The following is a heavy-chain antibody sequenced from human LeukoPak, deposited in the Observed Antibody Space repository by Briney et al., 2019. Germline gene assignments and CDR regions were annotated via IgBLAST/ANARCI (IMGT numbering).Heavy chain of an antibody. J-gene: IGHJ4*02. CDR2: INHSAST. CDR3: ARGGVFYYGSGSYSY. Sequence: SQTLSLTCAVYGGSFSGYCWSWIRQPPGKGLEWIGEINHSASTNNNPSLKSRVTISVDTSKNQFSLKLSSVTAADTAVYYCARGGVFYYGSGSYSYWGQGTLVTVSS. CDR1: GGSFSGYC. V-gene: IGHV4-34*01. D-gene: IGHD3-10*01.